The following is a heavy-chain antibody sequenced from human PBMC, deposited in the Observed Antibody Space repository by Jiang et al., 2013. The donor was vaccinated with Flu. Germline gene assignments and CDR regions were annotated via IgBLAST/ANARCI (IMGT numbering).Heavy chain of an antibody. D-gene: IGHD3-10*01. J-gene: IGHJ4*02. Sequence: GVVQPGRSLRLSCAASGFTFSSYAMHWVRQAPGKGLEWVAVISYDGSNKYYADSVKGRFTISRDNSKNTLYLQMNSLRAEDTAVYYCARDSMVRGAPWGDGYFDYWGQGTLVTVSS. V-gene: IGHV3-30*01. CDR1: GFTFSSYA. CDR3: ARDSMVRGAPWGDGYFDY. CDR2: ISYDGSNK.